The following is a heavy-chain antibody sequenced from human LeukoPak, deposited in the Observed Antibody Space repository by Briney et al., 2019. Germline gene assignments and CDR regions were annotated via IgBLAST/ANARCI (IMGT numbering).Heavy chain of an antibody. D-gene: IGHD3-22*01. V-gene: IGHV3-48*04. Sequence: GGSLRLSCAASGFTFSSYSMNWVRQAPGKGLEWVSYISSSSSTIYYADSVKGRFTISRDNAKNSLYLQMNSLRAEDTAVYYCAKDRDYYDSNGYYYDYWGQGTLVTVAS. CDR2: ISSSSSTI. CDR1: GFTFSSYS. CDR3: AKDRDYYDSNGYYYDY. J-gene: IGHJ4*02.